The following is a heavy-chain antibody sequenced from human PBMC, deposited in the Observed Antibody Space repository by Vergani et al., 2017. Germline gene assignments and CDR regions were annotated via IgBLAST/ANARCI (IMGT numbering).Heavy chain of an antibody. D-gene: IGHD2-2*01. CDR3: ARVRCSSTSCYRDNWFDP. Sequence: QVQLVQSGAEVKKPGASVKVSCKASGYTFTGYYIHWVRQAPGQGLEWMGWINPNSGGTNYAQKFQGRVTMTRDTSISTAYMELSRLRSDDTAVYYCARVRCSSTSCYRDNWFDPWGQGTLVTVSS. CDR1: GYTFTGYY. V-gene: IGHV1-2*02. CDR2: INPNSGGT. J-gene: IGHJ5*02.